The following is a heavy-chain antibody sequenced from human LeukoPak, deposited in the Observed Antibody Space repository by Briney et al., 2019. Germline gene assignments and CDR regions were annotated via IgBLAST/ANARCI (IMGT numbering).Heavy chain of an antibody. CDR2: MSYDGSNK. V-gene: IGHV3-30-3*01. J-gene: IGHJ5*02. D-gene: IGHD3-22*01. CDR1: GFNFSSYA. CDR3: ARVLSGSWDWFDP. Sequence: GGSLRLSCAASGFNFSSYAMHWVRQAPGKGLEWVAVMSYDGSNKYYADSVKGRFTISRDNSKNTLYLQMNSLRAEDTAVYYCARVLSGSWDWFDPWGQGTLVTVSS.